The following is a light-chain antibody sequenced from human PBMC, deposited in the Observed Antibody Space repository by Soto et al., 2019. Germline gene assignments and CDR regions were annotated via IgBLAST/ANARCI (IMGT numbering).Light chain of an antibody. CDR1: QTVRNNY. CDR3: QQFSCYPLT. CDR2: DAS. Sequence: EFVLTQSPGTLSLSPGERATLSCRASQTVRNNYLAWYQQKPGQAPRLLIYDASSRATGIPDRFSGGGSGTDFTLTISRLEHEDFAVYYCQQFSCYPLTFGGGTKVDI. V-gene: IGKV3-20*01. J-gene: IGKJ4*01.